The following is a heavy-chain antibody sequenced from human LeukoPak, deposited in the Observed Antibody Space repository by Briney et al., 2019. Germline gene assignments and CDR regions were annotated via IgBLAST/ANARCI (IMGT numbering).Heavy chain of an antibody. CDR3: AKDSDGDFWSGSNHYYYYGMDV. CDR1: GFTFNTYG. D-gene: IGHD3-3*01. V-gene: IGHV3-30*18. CDR2: ISYDGSNK. J-gene: IGHJ6*02. Sequence: PGGSLRLSCAAYGFTFNTYGMNWVRQAPGKGLEWVAVISYDGSNKYYADSVKGRFTISRDNSKNTLYLQMNSLRAEDTAVYYCAKDSDGDFWSGSNHYYYYGMDVWGQGTTVTVSS.